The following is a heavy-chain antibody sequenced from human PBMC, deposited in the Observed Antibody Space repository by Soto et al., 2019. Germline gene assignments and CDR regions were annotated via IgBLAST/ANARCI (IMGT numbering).Heavy chain of an antibody. Sequence: QVQLVQSGVEVKKPGASVKVSCKASGYTFTSYGIGWVRQAAGQGLEWMGWITVNSGNTNYPQKLQGRVTMTTDTSTSTAYMELRSLTADDTGAYYCGWGLGGGWYYFDYWGQGTLVTVSS. CDR3: GWGLGGGWYYFDY. D-gene: IGHD2-21*01. V-gene: IGHV1-18*01. CDR2: ITVNSGNT. J-gene: IGHJ4*02. CDR1: GYTFTSYG.